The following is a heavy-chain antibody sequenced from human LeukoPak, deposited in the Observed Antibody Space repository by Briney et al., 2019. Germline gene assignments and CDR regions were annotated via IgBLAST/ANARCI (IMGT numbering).Heavy chain of an antibody. CDR2: INPGGGTT. D-gene: IGHD1-1*01. CDR3: ARRAQVERRHSQFDY. V-gene: IGHV1-46*01. J-gene: IGHJ4*02. CDR1: GYTFTSYY. Sequence: GASVKVSCKASGYTFTSYYMHWVRQAPGQGLEWMGIINPGGGTTTYAQKFQGRVTMTRDMSTSTVYMELSSLRSEDTAVFYCARRAQVERRHSQFDYWGQGTLVTVSS.